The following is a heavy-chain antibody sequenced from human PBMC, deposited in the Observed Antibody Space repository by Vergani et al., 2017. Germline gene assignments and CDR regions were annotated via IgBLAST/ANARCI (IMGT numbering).Heavy chain of an antibody. V-gene: IGHV4-30-2*01. Sequence: LQLQESGSGLVKPSQTLSLTFAVFGGPISSGGYSWSWIRQPPGKGLEWIGYIYHSGSTYYNPSLKIRVTISVDRSKNQFSLKLSSVTAADTAVYYCARVKYSYGFDYWGQGTLVTVSS. CDR1: GGPISSGGYS. J-gene: IGHJ4*02. D-gene: IGHD5-18*01. CDR2: IYHSGST. CDR3: ARVKYSYGFDY.